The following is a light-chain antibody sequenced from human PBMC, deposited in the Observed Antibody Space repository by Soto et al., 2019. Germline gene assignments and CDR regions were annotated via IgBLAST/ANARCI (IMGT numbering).Light chain of an antibody. CDR2: HAS. Sequence: DIQMTQSPSTLPASVGDRXXIXXXXSQSISNWLAWYQQKPGTAPKLLIYHASTLESGVPSRFSGSGSGTGFTLTISSLQPEDFATYYCQQSYSTRPITFGQGTRLEI. J-gene: IGKJ5*01. V-gene: IGKV1-5*01. CDR3: QQSYSTRPIT. CDR1: QSISNW.